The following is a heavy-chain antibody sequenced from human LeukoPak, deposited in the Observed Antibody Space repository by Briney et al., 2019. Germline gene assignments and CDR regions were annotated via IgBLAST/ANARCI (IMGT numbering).Heavy chain of an antibody. Sequence: SGGSLRLSCAASGFTFDNYWMTWVRQAPGKGLEWVANIKQDGSEKYYVDSVKGRFTISRDNSKNTLYLQMGSLRAEDMAVYYCARGRYGDYVSWTFFDYWGQGTLVTVSS. J-gene: IGHJ4*02. CDR3: ARGRYGDYVSWTFFDY. CDR1: GFTFDNYW. V-gene: IGHV3-7*01. D-gene: IGHD4-17*01. CDR2: IKQDGSEK.